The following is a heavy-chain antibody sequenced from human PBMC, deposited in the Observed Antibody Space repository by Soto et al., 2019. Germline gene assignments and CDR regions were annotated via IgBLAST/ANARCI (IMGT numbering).Heavy chain of an antibody. V-gene: IGHV3-30-3*01. CDR2: ISDDGSNK. J-gene: IGHJ3*01. CDR3: ARAKVRHHGILTGSAAAASDV. CDR1: GFTFSSYA. D-gene: IGHD3-9*01. Sequence: PGGSLRLSCAASGFTFSSYAMHWVRQAPGKGLEWVTVISDDGSNKYYAGSVKGRFTISRDNSKNTLYMEMNSLRPEDTAVYYCARAKVRHHGILTGSAAAASDVWGPGTTLTVSS.